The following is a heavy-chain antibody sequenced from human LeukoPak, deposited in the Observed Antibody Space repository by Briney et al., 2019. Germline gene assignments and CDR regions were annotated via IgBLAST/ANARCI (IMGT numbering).Heavy chain of an antibody. J-gene: IGHJ4*02. Sequence: PGGSLRLSCAASGFTFSSYATSWVRQAPGKGLEWVSATSGSGGTTLYADSVKGRFTISRDDAKNSLFLQMNSLRAEDTALYYCARGSGSSAWLIDYWGQGALVTVSS. CDR1: GFTFSSYA. D-gene: IGHD1-26*01. CDR2: TSGSGGTT. CDR3: ARGSGSSAWLIDY. V-gene: IGHV3-23*01.